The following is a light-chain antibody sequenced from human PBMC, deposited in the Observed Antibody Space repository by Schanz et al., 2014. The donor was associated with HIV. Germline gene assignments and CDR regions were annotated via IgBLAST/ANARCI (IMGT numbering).Light chain of an antibody. Sequence: EIVLTQSPGTLSLSPGERATLSCRASESVINSYLAWYQQKPGQAPRLLIYAASSRATGIPDRFSGSGSGTDFTLTISRLEPEDFAVYSCQQYGNSPPTFGQGTKLDIK. J-gene: IGKJ2*01. CDR3: QQYGNSPPT. V-gene: IGKV3-20*01. CDR2: AAS. CDR1: ESVINSY.